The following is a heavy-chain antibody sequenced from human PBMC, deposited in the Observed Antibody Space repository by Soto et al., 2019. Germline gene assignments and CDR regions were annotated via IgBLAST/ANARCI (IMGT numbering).Heavy chain of an antibody. V-gene: IGHV3-23*01. D-gene: IGHD1-26*01. CDR3: AKGVGAASRDWFGP. CDR2: IRGWGAGT. Sequence: EEQLLESGGGLVQPGGSLRLSCAASGFTFSIFAMIWVRQAPGKGLEWVSSIRGWGAGTNYADSVKGRFTISRDNSKNTVYLQMDSLRVEDTAVYFCAKGVGAASRDWFGPWGQGTLVTVSS. J-gene: IGHJ5*02. CDR1: GFTFSIFA.